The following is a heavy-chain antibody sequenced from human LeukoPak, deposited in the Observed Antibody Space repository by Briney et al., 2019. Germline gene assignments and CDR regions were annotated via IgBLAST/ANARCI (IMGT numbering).Heavy chain of an antibody. J-gene: IGHJ3*02. CDR2: IYYSGST. Sequence: SETLSLTCTVSGGSISSYYWSWIRQPPGKGLEWIGYIYYSGSTNYNPSLKSRVTISVDTSKNQFSLKLSSVAAADTAVYYCARKRRIAAAGNAFDIWGQGTMVTVSS. V-gene: IGHV4-59*08. CDR1: GGSISSYY. D-gene: IGHD6-13*01. CDR3: ARKRRIAAAGNAFDI.